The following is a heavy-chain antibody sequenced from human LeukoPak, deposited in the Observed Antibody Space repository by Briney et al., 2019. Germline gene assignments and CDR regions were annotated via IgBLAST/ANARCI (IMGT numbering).Heavy chain of an antibody. J-gene: IGHJ4*02. CDR3: AREAATLVRGVIGY. Sequence: PGTSLRLSCAASGFAFNSYGMHWVRQAPGKGLEWVAVIWSDGSTKYYADSVKGRFTISRDNSKNTLYMQMNSLRAEDTAVYYCAREAATLVRGVIGYWGQGTLVTVSS. D-gene: IGHD3-10*01. CDR2: IWSDGSTK. CDR1: GFAFNSYG. V-gene: IGHV3-33*01.